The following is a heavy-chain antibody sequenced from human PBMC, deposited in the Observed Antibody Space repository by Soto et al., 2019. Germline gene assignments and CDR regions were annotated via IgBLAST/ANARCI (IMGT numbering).Heavy chain of an antibody. D-gene: IGHD3-3*01. Sequence: PSETLSLTCAVSSGSISSSNWWSWVRQPPGKGLEWIGEIYHSGSTNYNPSLESRVTISVDKSKNQFSLKLSSVTAEDTAVYYCAKDRSGLRNRFLEWLVYDYWGQGTLVTVSS. CDR3: AKDRSGLRNRFLEWLVYDY. V-gene: IGHV4-4*02. CDR1: SGSISSSNW. J-gene: IGHJ4*02. CDR2: IYHSGST.